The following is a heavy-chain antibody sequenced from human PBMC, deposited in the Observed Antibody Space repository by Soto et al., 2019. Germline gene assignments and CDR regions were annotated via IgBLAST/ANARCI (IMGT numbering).Heavy chain of an antibody. Sequence: PGGSLRLSCAASGFTLSGYWIHWIRQAPGEGLVWVSGINRDGSNKFYADSVKGRFTISRDNSKNTLYLQMNSLRAEDTAVYYCAKDRITIFGVVRGGMDVWGQGTTVTVSS. CDR2: INRDGSNK. J-gene: IGHJ6*02. CDR1: GFTLSGYW. V-gene: IGHV3-30*18. CDR3: AKDRITIFGVVRGGMDV. D-gene: IGHD3-3*01.